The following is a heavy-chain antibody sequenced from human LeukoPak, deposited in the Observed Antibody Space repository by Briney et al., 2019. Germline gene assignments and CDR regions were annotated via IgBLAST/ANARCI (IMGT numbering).Heavy chain of an antibody. J-gene: IGHJ6*02. Sequence: SGTLSLTCAVYGGSFSGYYWSWIRQHPGKGLEWIGYIYYSGSTYYNPSLKSRVTISVDTSKNQFSLKLSSVTAADTAVYYCARDRTDYYYYYGMDVWGQGTTVTVSS. CDR2: IYYSGST. CDR3: ARDRTDYYYYYGMDV. CDR1: GGSFSGYY. V-gene: IGHV4-31*11. D-gene: IGHD1-1*01.